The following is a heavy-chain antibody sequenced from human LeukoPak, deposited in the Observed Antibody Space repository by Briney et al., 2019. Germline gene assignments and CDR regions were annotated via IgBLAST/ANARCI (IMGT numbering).Heavy chain of an antibody. CDR1: GFTFSSYA. Sequence: GGSLRLSCAASGFTFSSYAMSWVRQAPGKGLEWVSAISGSGGRTYYADSVKGRFTISRDNSKTTLYLQMNSLRAEDTAVYYCAKDNPTAYSSSSRGGYWGQGTLVTVSS. CDR3: AKDNPTAYSSSSRGGY. CDR2: ISGSGGRT. J-gene: IGHJ4*02. V-gene: IGHV3-23*01. D-gene: IGHD6-6*01.